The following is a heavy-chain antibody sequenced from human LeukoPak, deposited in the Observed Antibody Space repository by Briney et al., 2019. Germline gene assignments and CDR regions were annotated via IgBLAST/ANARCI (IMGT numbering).Heavy chain of an antibody. CDR3: ARLIGAAVAIDY. CDR2: INPNSGGT. CDR1: GYTFTGYY. V-gene: IGHV1-2*02. D-gene: IGHD6-13*01. J-gene: IGHJ4*02. Sequence: ASVKVSCKASGYTFTGYYMHWVRQAPGQGLEWMGWINPNSGGTNYAQKFQGRVTMTRDTSISTAYMELSRLRSDDTAVYYCARLIGAAVAIDYWGQGTLVTVSS.